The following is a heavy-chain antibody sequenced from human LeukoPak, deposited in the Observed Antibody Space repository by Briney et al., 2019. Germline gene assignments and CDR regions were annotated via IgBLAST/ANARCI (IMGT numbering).Heavy chain of an antibody. CDR1: GFTFSSYW. V-gene: IGHV3-7*01. D-gene: IGHD1-26*01. CDR3: ASSRGTYLPFDY. Sequence: PGGSLRLSCVASGFTFSSYWMSWVRQAPGKGLEWVANINQDGSEKNDVVSVRGRFTISRDNAKNSLYLQMNNLRAEDTAVYYCASSRGTYLPFDYWGQGTLVTVSS. J-gene: IGHJ4*02. CDR2: INQDGSEK.